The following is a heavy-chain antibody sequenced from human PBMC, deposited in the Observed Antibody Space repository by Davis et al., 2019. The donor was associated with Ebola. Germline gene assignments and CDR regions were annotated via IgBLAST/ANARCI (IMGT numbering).Heavy chain of an antibody. D-gene: IGHD6-19*01. V-gene: IGHV1-18*01. J-gene: IGHJ4*02. CDR2: ISAYNGNT. CDR1: GYTFTSYG. Sequence: ASVKVSCKASGYTFTSYGISWVRQAPGQGLEWMGWISAYNGNTNYAQKLQGRVTMTRDTSTRTVYMELSSLRSEDTAVYYCARVGSGWYYFDYWGQGTLVTVSS. CDR3: ARVGSGWYYFDY.